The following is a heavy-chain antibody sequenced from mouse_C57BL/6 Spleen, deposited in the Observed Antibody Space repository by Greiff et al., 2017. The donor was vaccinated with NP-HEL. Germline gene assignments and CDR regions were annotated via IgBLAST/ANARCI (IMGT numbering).Heavy chain of an antibody. CDR3: AIYDGYYGGYYYAMDY. D-gene: IGHD2-3*01. CDR2: IYPRDGST. Sequence: VQLQQSDAELVKPGASVKISCKVSGYTFTDHTIHWMKQRPEQGLEWIGYIYPRDGSTKYNEKFKGKATLTADKSSSTAYMQLNSLTSEDSAVYFCAIYDGYYGGYYYAMDYWGQGTSVTVSS. CDR1: GYTFTDHT. J-gene: IGHJ4*01. V-gene: IGHV1-78*01.